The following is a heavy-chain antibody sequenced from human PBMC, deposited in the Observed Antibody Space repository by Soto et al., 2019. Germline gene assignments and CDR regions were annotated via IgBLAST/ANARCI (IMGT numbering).Heavy chain of an antibody. CDR1: GGSISSDSYY. V-gene: IGHV4-39*01. J-gene: IGHJ6*02. D-gene: IGHD6-13*01. CDR3: ARQLGTGGMDV. Sequence: QLQLQESGPGLVKPSETLSLTCTVSGGSISSDSYYWGWIRQPPGKGLEWIGSIYHRGSTYYNPSLKSRVTISVDTSKNQFSLRLNSVTAADTAVYYCARQLGTGGMDVWGQGTTVTVSS. CDR2: IYHRGST.